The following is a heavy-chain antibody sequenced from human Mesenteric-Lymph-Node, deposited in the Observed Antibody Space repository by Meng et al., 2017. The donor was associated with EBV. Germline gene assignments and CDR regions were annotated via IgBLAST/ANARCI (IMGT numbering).Heavy chain of an antibody. J-gene: IGHJ4*02. Sequence: QGQLQQWGAGLLKPSETLSLTCAVYGEASSDYYWTWIRQTPGKGLEWIGEVHRSGSTNYNPSLKSRVIISIDTSKNQFSLKLTSVTAADTAVYYCARALYSNSYYGSLSYWGLGTLVTVSS. V-gene: IGHV4-34*01. CDR3: ARALYSNSYYGSLSY. D-gene: IGHD3-10*01. CDR1: GEASSDYY. CDR2: VHRSGST.